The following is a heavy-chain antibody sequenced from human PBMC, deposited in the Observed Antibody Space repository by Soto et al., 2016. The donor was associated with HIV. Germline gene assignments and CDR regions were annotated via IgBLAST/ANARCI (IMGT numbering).Heavy chain of an antibody. J-gene: IGHJ6*02. CDR1: GFTFSNYW. V-gene: IGHV3-7*04. D-gene: IGHD3-10*01. CDR3: ARGRLWFGAYYYYGMDV. CDR2: IKQDGSEK. Sequence: EVQLVESGGGLVQPGGSLRLSCAASGFTFSNYWMSWVRQAPGKGLEWVANIKQDGSEKYYVDSVKGRFTISRDNAKNSLYLQMNSLRAEDTAVYYCARGRLWFGAYYYYGMDVWGQGTTVTVSS.